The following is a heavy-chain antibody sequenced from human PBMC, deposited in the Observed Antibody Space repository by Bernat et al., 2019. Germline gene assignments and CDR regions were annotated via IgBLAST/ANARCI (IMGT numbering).Heavy chain of an antibody. V-gene: IGHV1-18*01. CDR1: GYTFIHYD. D-gene: IGHD6-19*01. J-gene: IGHJ6*02. CDR3: ARDHPWLAFDGMDV. Sequence: QVQLVQSGPEVKKPGASVKVSCKASGYTFIHYDITWVRQAPGQGLEWVGRISTHNGNTNYGQKVQGRVTMTTDTSTGTAYMELRRLRSNDTAVYYCARDHPWLAFDGMDVWGQGTTVSVSS. CDR2: ISTHNGNT.